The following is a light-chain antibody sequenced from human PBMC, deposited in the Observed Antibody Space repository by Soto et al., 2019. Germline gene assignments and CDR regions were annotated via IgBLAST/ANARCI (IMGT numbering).Light chain of an antibody. Sequence: EIVLTQSPATLSLSPGERATLSCRASQSVSSYLAWYQQKPGQAPRLLLYDASNRATGIPARLSGSGSGTDFTLTISSVEPEAFAVYYCQQRSNWRGWTFCQGTKVEIK. CDR2: DAS. CDR1: QSVSSY. CDR3: QQRSNWRGWT. V-gene: IGKV3-11*01. J-gene: IGKJ1*01.